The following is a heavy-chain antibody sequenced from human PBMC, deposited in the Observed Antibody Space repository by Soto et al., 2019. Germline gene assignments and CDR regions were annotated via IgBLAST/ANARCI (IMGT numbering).Heavy chain of an antibody. J-gene: IGHJ6*03. CDR3: ARDREVGVPAAVSVYYYYYYMDV. CDR1: GFTFSSYG. Sequence: GGSLRLSCAASGFTFSSYGMHWVRQAPGKGLEWVAVIWYDGSNKYYADSVKGRFTISRDNSKNTLYLQMNSLRAEDTAVYYCARDREVGVPAAVSVYYYYYYMDVWGKGTTVTVSS. V-gene: IGHV3-33*01. D-gene: IGHD2-2*01. CDR2: IWYDGSNK.